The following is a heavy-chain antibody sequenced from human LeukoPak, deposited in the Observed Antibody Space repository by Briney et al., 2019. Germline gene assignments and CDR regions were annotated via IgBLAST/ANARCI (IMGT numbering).Heavy chain of an antibody. CDR2: IKQDGSEK. V-gene: IGHV3-7*01. D-gene: IGHD4-17*01. Sequence: GGSLRLSCAASGFTFSSYWMSWVRQAPGKGLEWVANIKQDGSEKYYVDSVKGRFTISRDNAKNSLYLQMNSLRAEDTAVYYCARYGDYVGYYYYYYMDVWGKGTTVTVSS. CDR3: ARYGDYVGYYYYYYMDV. CDR1: GFTFSSYW. J-gene: IGHJ6*03.